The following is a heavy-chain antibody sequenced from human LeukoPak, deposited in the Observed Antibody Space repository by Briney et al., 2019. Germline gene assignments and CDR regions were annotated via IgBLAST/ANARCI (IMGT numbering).Heavy chain of an antibody. CDR3: ARVFYGSGSYYSYFDY. Sequence: GASVKVSCKASGYTFTSYAMHWVRQAPGQRLEWMGWINAGNGNTKYSQKFQGRVTITRDTSASTAYMELSSLRSEDTAVYYCARVFYGSGSYYSYFDYWGQGTLVTVSS. CDR1: GYTFTSYA. J-gene: IGHJ4*02. D-gene: IGHD3-10*01. V-gene: IGHV1-3*01. CDR2: INAGNGNT.